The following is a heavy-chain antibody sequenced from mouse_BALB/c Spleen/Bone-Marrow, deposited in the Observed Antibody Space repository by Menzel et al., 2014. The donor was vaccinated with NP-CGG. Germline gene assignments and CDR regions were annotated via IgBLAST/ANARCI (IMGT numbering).Heavy chain of an antibody. Sequence: VQLQQSGAELVRLGTSVKVSCKASGYAFTNYLIEWVKQRPGQGLEWIGVINPGSGGTNYNEKFKGKATLTADKSSSTAYMQLSSLTSDDSAVYFCARQLGPPYAMDYWGQGTSVTVSS. CDR2: INPGSGGT. J-gene: IGHJ4*01. D-gene: IGHD3-1*01. CDR1: GYAFTNYL. V-gene: IGHV1-54*01. CDR3: ARQLGPPYAMDY.